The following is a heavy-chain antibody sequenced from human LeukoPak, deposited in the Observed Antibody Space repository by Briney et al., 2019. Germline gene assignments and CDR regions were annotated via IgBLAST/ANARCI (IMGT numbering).Heavy chain of an antibody. CDR1: GFTFSSYA. CDR2: ISGNGGST. Sequence: PGGSLRLSCAASGFTFSSYAMHWVRQAPGKGLEYVSAISGNGGSTYYANSVKGRFTISRDNSKNTLYLQMGSLRAEDMAVYYFARGDIKDYWGQGTLVTVSS. D-gene: IGHD5-12*01. J-gene: IGHJ4*02. CDR3: ARGDIKDY. V-gene: IGHV3-64*01.